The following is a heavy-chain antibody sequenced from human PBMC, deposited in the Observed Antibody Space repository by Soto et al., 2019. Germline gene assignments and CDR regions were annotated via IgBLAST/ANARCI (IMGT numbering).Heavy chain of an antibody. Sequence: QVQLQESGPALVKPSGTLSLTCAVSGDSISSSKWWSWVRQPPGKGLEWIGEVYHSGSTNYNPSLKSRVIISVDKSKNQFSLYLSSVTDADTAVYYCVRGERQQQRDYWGQGTLVTVSS. CDR3: VRGERQQQRDY. J-gene: IGHJ4*01. D-gene: IGHD6-13*01. CDR2: VYHSGST. V-gene: IGHV4-4*02. CDR1: GDSISSSKW.